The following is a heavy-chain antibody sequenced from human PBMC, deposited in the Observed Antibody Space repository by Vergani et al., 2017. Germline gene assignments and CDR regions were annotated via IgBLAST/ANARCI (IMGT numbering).Heavy chain of an antibody. CDR3: ARVGVATFRNGMDV. CDR2: IYSGGST. V-gene: IGHV3-53*01. CDR1: GGSFSGYY. D-gene: IGHD5-12*01. J-gene: IGHJ6*02. Sequence: VQLQQWGAGLLKPSETLSLTCAVYGGSFSGYYWSWVRQAPGKGLAWVSVIYSGGSTYYADSVKGRFTISRDNSKNTLYLQMNSLRAEDPAVYYCARVGVATFRNGMDVWGQGTTVTVSS.